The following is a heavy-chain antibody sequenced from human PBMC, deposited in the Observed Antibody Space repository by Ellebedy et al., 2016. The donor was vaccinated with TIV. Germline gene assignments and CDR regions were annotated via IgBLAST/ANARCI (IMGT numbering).Heavy chain of an antibody. CDR2: ISSSSSTI. CDR3: ARGLWFGEFYLNFLDP. CDR1: GFTFSSYS. Sequence: GESLKISXAASGFTFSSYSMNWVRQAPGKGLEWVSYISSSSSTIYYADSVKGRFTISRDNAKNTLYLQMNSLRAEDTAVYYCARGLWFGEFYLNFLDPWGQGTLVTVSS. D-gene: IGHD3-10*01. V-gene: IGHV3-48*01. J-gene: IGHJ5*02.